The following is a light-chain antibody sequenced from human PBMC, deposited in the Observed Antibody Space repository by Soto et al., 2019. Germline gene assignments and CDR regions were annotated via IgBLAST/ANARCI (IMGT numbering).Light chain of an antibody. CDR2: GAS. CDR3: QQYGSSGT. Sequence: EIVLTQSPGTLSLSPGARAPLSCRASQSVSSSYLAWYQQKPGQAPRLLIYGASTRATGIPARFRGSGSGTEFTLTISRLEPDDFAVYYCQQYGSSGTVGQGTKVYIK. J-gene: IGKJ1*01. CDR1: QSVSSSY. V-gene: IGKV3-20*01.